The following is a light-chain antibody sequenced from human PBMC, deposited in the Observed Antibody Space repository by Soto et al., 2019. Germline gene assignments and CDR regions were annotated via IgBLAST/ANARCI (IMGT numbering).Light chain of an antibody. CDR1: QNISPW. CDR2: DAS. CDR3: LHSRDSVST. V-gene: IGKV1-5*01. J-gene: IGKJ3*01. Sequence: DIQMTQSPSSLSASVGDRFTISCRASQNISPWLAWYQQKPGKAPKLLIYDASNLESGVPSRFSGSGSGTEFTLTISRLEPEDFALYYCLHSRDSVSTFGPGTKVDIK.